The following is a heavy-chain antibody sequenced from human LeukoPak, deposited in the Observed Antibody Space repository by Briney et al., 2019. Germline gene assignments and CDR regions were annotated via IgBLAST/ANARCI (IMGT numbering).Heavy chain of an antibody. J-gene: IGHJ4*02. CDR1: GGSISSSSYY. CDR3: ARMLLRRCFDY. D-gene: IGHD3-16*01. CDR2: IYYSGST. V-gene: IGHV4-39*07. Sequence: PSETLSLTCTVSGGSISSSSYYWGWIRQPPGKGLEWIGSIYYSGSTYYNPSLKSRVTISVDTSKNQFSQKLSSVTAADTAVYYCARMLLRRCFDYWGQGTLVTVSS.